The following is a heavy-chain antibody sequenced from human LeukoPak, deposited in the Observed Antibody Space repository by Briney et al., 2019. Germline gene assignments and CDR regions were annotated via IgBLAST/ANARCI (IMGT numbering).Heavy chain of an antibody. D-gene: IGHD5-12*01. J-gene: IGHJ4*02. CDR3: ARNSGLADC. Sequence: ASVKVPCKASGYSFTNHDISWVRQATGQGLEWMGWMNPNSGNTGYAEKFQGRVTMTRDNSITTAYMELSSLRSEDTAVYYCARNSGLADCWGQGTLVTVSS. CDR1: GYSFTNHD. V-gene: IGHV1-8*01. CDR2: MNPNSGNT.